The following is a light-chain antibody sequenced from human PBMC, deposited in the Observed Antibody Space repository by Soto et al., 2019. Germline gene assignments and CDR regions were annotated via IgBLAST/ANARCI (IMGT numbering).Light chain of an antibody. Sequence: DIHMTQSPSTLSASVGDRVTITCRASQSMSSWLAWHQQKPGKAPKLLIYKASSLESGVPSRFSGSGSGKELTLTISRLRPDDFATYYCQQYKSYSAFGKGTKVDIK. CDR2: KAS. V-gene: IGKV1-5*03. CDR1: QSMSSW. CDR3: QQYKSYSA. J-gene: IGKJ1*01.